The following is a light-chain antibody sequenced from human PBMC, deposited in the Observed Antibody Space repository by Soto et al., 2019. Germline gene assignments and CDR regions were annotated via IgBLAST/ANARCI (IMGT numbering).Light chain of an antibody. Sequence: EIVLTQSPATLSLSPGERATLSCRASQSVSSYLAWYQQKPGQAPRLLIYDASNRATGIPARFSGSGSGTDFTLTISSLEPEYFAVYYCQQRSNWPLTFVGGTKVDSK. J-gene: IGKJ4*01. CDR2: DAS. V-gene: IGKV3-11*01. CDR1: QSVSSY. CDR3: QQRSNWPLT.